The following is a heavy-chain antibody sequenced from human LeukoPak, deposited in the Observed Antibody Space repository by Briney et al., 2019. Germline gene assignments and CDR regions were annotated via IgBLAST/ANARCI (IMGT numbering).Heavy chain of an antibody. CDR1: GGSFSGYY. CDR3: ARGIRRFSSSSCRWFDP. V-gene: IGHV4-34*01. J-gene: IGHJ5*02. Sequence: PSETLSLTCAVYGGSFSGYYWSWIRQPPGKGLEWIGEINHSGSTNYNPSLKSRVTISVDTSKNQFSLKLSSVTAADTAVYYCARGIRRFSSSSCRWFDPWGQGTLVTVSS. CDR2: INHSGST. D-gene: IGHD6-6*01.